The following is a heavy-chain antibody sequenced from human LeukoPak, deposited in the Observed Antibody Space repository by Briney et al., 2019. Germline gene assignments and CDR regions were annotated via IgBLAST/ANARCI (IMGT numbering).Heavy chain of an antibody. Sequence: PSDPLSLPCTVCGGSISSSSYHWGWIRQPPGKGLEWIGRSYYSGSTYYNPSLKSRLTISVYTSKNQFSLKLSSVTAAASAVYYCAGHPLDGGGYSVSFDPWGQGTLVTVSS. V-gene: IGHV4-39*01. CDR3: AGHPLDGGGYSVSFDP. CDR1: GGSISSSSYH. J-gene: IGHJ5*02. CDR2: SYYSGST. D-gene: IGHD3-22*01.